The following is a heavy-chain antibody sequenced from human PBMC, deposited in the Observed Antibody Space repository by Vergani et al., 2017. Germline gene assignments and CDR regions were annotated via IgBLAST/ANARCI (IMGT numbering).Heavy chain of an antibody. V-gene: IGHV3-48*03. D-gene: IGHD6-19*01. CDR2: ISSSGSTI. Sequence: VQLVESGGGVVQPGRSLRLSCAASGFTFSSYEMNWVRQAPGKGLEWVSYISSSGSTIYYADSVKGRFTISRDNAKNSLYLQMNSLRAEDTAVYYCARDHPYSSGWYLGNDAFDIWGQGTMVTVSS. CDR3: ARDHPYSSGWYLGNDAFDI. J-gene: IGHJ3*02. CDR1: GFTFSSYE.